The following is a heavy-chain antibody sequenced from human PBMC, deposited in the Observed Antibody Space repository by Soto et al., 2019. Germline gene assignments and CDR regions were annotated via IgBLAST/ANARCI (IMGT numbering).Heavy chain of an antibody. V-gene: IGHV1-8*01. CDR1: GYTFTSYD. CDR3: ARFYGGSYYSYYYYYGMDV. D-gene: IGHD3-10*01. Sequence: ASVKVSCKASGYTFTSYDINWVRQATGQGLEWMGWMNPNSGNTGYAQKFQGRVTMTRNTSISTAYMELSSLRSEDTAVYYCARFYGGSYYSYYYYYGMDVWGQGTTVTVSS. J-gene: IGHJ6*02. CDR2: MNPNSGNT.